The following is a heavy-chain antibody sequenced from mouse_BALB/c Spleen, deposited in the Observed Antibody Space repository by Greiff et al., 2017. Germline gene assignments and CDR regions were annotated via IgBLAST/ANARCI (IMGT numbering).Heavy chain of an antibody. CDR3: ARLYYGNYEDAMDY. J-gene: IGHJ4*01. CDR2: INPDSSTI. CDR1: GFDFSRYW. Sequence: EVKLLESGGGLVQPGGSLKLSCAASGFDFSRYWMSWVRQAPGKGLEWIGEINPDSSTINYTPSLKDKFIISRDNAKNTLYLQMSKVRSEDTALYYCARLYYGNYEDAMDYWGQGTSVTVSS. V-gene: IGHV4-1*02. D-gene: IGHD2-1*01.